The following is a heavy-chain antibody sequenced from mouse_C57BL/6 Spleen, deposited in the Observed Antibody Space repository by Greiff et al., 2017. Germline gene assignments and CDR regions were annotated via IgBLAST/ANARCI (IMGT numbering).Heavy chain of an antibody. D-gene: IGHD2-2*01. CDR3: ARYGYGKGFAY. CDR1: GYTFTSYW. CDR2: IHPNSGST. Sequence: VQLQQPGAELVKPGASVKLSCKASGYTFTSYWMHWVKQRPGQGLEWIGMIHPNSGSTNYNEKFKSKATLTVDKSSSTAYMQLSSLTSEDSAVYYCARYGYGKGFAYWGQGTLVTVSA. J-gene: IGHJ3*01. V-gene: IGHV1-64*01.